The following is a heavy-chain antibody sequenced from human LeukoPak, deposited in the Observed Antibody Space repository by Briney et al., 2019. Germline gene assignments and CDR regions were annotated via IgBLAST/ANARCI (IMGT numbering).Heavy chain of an antibody. J-gene: IGHJ4*02. Sequence: ASVTVSFKASGYTFTGYYMDWVRQAPGQGLEWMGWINPNSGGTNYAQKFQGRVTMTRDTSISTDYMELSRLRYDDTAVYYCARGDYYDRSGYYGYWGQGTLVTVSS. CDR1: GYTFTGYY. CDR3: ARGDYYDRSGYYGY. D-gene: IGHD3-22*01. CDR2: INPNSGGT. V-gene: IGHV1-2*02.